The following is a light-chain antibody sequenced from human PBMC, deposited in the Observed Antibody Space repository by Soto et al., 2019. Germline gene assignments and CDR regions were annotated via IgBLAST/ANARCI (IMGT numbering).Light chain of an antibody. Sequence: EIVLTQSPGTLSLSPGERATLSCRASQSVRNSYLAWYQQKPGQAPRLLIYGASGRATGIPDRFSGGGSGTDFTLTISRLEPEDFAVYYCQQYGSSPHTFGQGTKLEI. CDR2: GAS. CDR1: QSVRNSY. V-gene: IGKV3-20*01. J-gene: IGKJ2*01. CDR3: QQYGSSPHT.